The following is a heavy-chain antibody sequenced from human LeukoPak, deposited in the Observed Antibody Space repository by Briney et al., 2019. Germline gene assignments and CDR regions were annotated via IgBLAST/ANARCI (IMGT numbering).Heavy chain of an antibody. CDR3: ARYSYGGEDWFDP. J-gene: IGHJ5*02. CDR1: GGSISSSRYY. Sequence: PSETLSLTCAVSGGSISSSRYYWAWIRQPPGKGPEWIGSIYYSGTTYYSPSLKSRVTIFLDASKNQFSLKLTSLTAADTAVYYCARYSYGGEDWFDPWGQGTLVTVPS. CDR2: IYYSGTT. D-gene: IGHD5-18*01. V-gene: IGHV4-39*01.